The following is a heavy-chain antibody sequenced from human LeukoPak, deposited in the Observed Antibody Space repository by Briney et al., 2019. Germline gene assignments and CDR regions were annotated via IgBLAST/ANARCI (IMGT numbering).Heavy chain of an antibody. D-gene: IGHD2-2*01. J-gene: IGHJ5*02. Sequence: ASVKVSCKPSGYTFTNYAISWVRQAPGQGLEWMGWISAYNGNTNYAQKLQGRVTMTRDTSISTAHMELSRLRSDDTAVYYCARGNIGVVVPAAIIWFDPWGQGTLVTVSS. CDR1: GYTFTNYA. CDR3: ARGNIGVVVPAAIIWFDP. V-gene: IGHV1-18*01. CDR2: ISAYNGNT.